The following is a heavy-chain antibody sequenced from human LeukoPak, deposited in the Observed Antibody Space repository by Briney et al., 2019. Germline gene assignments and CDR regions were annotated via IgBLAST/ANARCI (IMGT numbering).Heavy chain of an antibody. V-gene: IGHV3-9*01. D-gene: IGHD3-22*01. J-gene: IGHJ4*02. CDR2: ISWISGNI. CDR3: ARPAGDSNAYYYFDY. Sequence: PGGSLRLSCAASGFTFDDFAMRWVRQAPGEGLEWVSGISWISGNIGYADSVKGRFTIYRDSAKNSLYLQMHSLRDEDTALYYCARPAGDSNAYYYFDYWGQGTLVTVSS. CDR1: GFTFDDFA.